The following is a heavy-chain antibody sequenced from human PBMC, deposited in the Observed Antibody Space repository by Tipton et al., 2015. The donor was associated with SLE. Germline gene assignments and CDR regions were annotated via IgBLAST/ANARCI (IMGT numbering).Heavy chain of an antibody. D-gene: IGHD6-13*01. CDR3: ARGWQHLTSPYDY. CDR1: GGSINAYH. CDR2: IYYSGRT. Sequence: LRLSCTVSGGSINAYHWSWIRQPPGKGLEWIGYIYYSGRTSYNPSLGSRVTISVDTSKNQFSLRLSSVTAADTAVYYCARGWQHLTSPYDYWGQGTLVTVSS. V-gene: IGHV4-59*01. J-gene: IGHJ4*02.